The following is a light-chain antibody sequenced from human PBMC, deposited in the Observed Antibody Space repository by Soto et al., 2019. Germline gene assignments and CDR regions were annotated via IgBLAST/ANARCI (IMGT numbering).Light chain of an antibody. CDR2: GAS. J-gene: IGKJ5*01. CDR1: QSVSSSY. V-gene: IGKV3-15*01. CDR3: QQYKNWPL. Sequence: EIELTQSPATLPWSPGERAALSCRASQSVSSSYLAWYQQKPGQAPRLLLYGASTRATGIPVRFSGSGFGTEFTLTISSLQSEDFAVYYCQQYKNWPLFGQGTRLEIK.